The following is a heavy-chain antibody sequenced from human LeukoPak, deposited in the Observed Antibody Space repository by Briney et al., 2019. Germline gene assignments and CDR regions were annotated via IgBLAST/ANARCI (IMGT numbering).Heavy chain of an antibody. D-gene: IGHD3-10*01. J-gene: IGHJ4*02. CDR3: AKAYSGGPLYASGSNDY. CDR1: EFTFSSYA. Sequence: GGSLRLSCAASEFTFSSYAMTWVRQAPGKGLEWVSGISGSGGSTDYADSVKGRFTISRDNSKNTLFLQMNSLRAEDTAVYYCAKAYSGGPLYASGSNDYWGQGTLVTVSS. V-gene: IGHV3-23*01. CDR2: ISGSGGST.